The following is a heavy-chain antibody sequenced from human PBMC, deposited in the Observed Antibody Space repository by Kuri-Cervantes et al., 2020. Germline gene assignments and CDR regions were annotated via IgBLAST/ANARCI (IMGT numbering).Heavy chain of an antibody. CDR1: GSSFSSHY. Sequence: GSLRLSCTVSGSSFSSHYWSWIRRPPGKGLEWIGYISYSGSTNYNPSLKSRVTISVDTSKNQFSLKLSSVTAADTAVYYCARGPVVYEFDPWGQGTLVTVSS. V-gene: IGHV4-59*11. D-gene: IGHD2-8*01. CDR3: ARGPVVYEFDP. CDR2: ISYSGST. J-gene: IGHJ5*02.